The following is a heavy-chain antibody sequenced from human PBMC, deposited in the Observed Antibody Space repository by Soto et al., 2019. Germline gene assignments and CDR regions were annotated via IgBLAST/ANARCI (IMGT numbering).Heavy chain of an antibody. CDR1: GFTFINSA. D-gene: IGHD3-22*01. Sequence: SVKVSCKASGFTFINSAVQWVRQARGQPLEWIGWIVVGSGNTNYAQKFQERVTITRDMSTSTAYMELSSLRSEDTAVYYCAANSGYYYHFDYWGQGTLVTVSS. V-gene: IGHV1-58*01. J-gene: IGHJ4*02. CDR3: AANSGYYYHFDY. CDR2: IVVGSGNT.